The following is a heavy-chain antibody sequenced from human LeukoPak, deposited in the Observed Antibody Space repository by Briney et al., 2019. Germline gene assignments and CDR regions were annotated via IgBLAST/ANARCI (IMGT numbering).Heavy chain of an antibody. D-gene: IGHD3-22*01. J-gene: IGHJ3*02. CDR3: AADAHNYYDSSGYYLAAFDI. CDR2: IVVGSGNT. Sequence: SVKVSCKASGFTFTSSAMLWVRQARGQRLESIGWIVVGSGNTNYAQKFQERVTITRDMSTSTAYMELSSLRSEDTAVYYCAADAHNYYDSSGYYLAAFDIWGQGTMVTVSS. CDR1: GFTFTSSA. V-gene: IGHV1-58*02.